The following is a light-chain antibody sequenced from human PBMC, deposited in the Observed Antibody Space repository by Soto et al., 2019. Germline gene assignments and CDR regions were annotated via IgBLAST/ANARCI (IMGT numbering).Light chain of an antibody. CDR1: QSVSNSY. Sequence: EIVLTQSPGTLSLSPGERATLSCRASQSVSNSYLAWYQQKPGQAPRLLIYGASIRATGIPDRFSGSGSGTDFTLTISRLEPEDFAVYYCQQYGNSPLTFGGGTKVEIK. V-gene: IGKV3-20*01. CDR3: QQYGNSPLT. CDR2: GAS. J-gene: IGKJ4*01.